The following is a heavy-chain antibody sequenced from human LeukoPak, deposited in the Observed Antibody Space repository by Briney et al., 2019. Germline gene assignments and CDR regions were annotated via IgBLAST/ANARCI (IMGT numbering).Heavy chain of an antibody. CDR3: ARDRAYSSSWYARYYYYYYYMDV. J-gene: IGHJ6*03. V-gene: IGHV1-2*02. CDR2: INPNSGGT. D-gene: IGHD6-13*01. Sequence: ASVKVSCKASGYTFTGYYMHWVRQAPGQGLEWMGWINPNSGGTNYAQKFQGRVTMTRDTSISTAYMELSRLRSDDTAVYYCARDRAYSSSWYARYYYYYYYMDVWGKGTTVTVSS. CDR1: GYTFTGYY.